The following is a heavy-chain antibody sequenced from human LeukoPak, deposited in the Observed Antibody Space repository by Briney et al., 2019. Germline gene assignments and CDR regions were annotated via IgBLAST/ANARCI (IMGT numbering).Heavy chain of an antibody. V-gene: IGHV3-30*02. CDR2: IRYDGSNK. D-gene: IGHD3-10*01. Sequence: GGSLRLSCAASGLTFSSYGMHWVRQAPGKGLEWVAFIRYDGSNKYYADSVKGRFTISRDTSKNTLYLQMNSLRAEDTAVYYCAKDILWFGELLSFQYDYWGQGTLVTVSS. CDR3: AKDILWFGELLSFQYDY. J-gene: IGHJ4*02. CDR1: GLTFSSYG.